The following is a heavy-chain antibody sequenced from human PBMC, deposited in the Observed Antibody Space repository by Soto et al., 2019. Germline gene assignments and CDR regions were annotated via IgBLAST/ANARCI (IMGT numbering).Heavy chain of an antibody. Sequence: SETLSLTCTVSGGSISSYYWSWIRQPPGKGLEWIGYIYYSGSTNYNPSLKSRVTISVDTSKNQFSLKLSSVTAADTAVYYCARLRITMVRGVISFFDYWGQGTLVTVS. J-gene: IGHJ4*02. D-gene: IGHD3-10*01. CDR3: ARLRITMVRGVISFFDY. CDR1: GGSISSYY. CDR2: IYYSGST. V-gene: IGHV4-59*08.